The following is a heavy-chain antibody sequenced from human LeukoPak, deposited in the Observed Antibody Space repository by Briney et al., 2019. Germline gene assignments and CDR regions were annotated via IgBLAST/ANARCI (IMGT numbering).Heavy chain of an antibody. J-gene: IGHJ4*02. V-gene: IGHV3-9*01. Sequence: GRSLRLSCAASGFTFDDYAMHWVRHAPGKGLEWVSGISWNSGSIVYADSVKGRFTISRDNAKNSLYLQMNSLRAEDTALYYCAKDTRGSSWYPPPFDYWGQGTLVTVSS. CDR3: AKDTRGSSWYPPPFDY. CDR1: GFTFDDYA. D-gene: IGHD6-13*01. CDR2: ISWNSGSI.